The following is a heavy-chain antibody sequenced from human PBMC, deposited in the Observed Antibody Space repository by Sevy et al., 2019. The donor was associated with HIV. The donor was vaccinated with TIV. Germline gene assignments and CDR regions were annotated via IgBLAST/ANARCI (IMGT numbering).Heavy chain of an antibody. CDR3: ATTKDYYDSSGSPFDY. D-gene: IGHD3-22*01. CDR1: GYTLTQLS. CDR2: FDPEDGET. Sequence: ASVTVSCKVSGYTLTQLSMYWVRQAPGKGLEWMGSFDPEDGETLYAQNFQGRVTMTEDTSTDTAYMALSSLRSEDTAIYYCATTKDYYDSSGSPFDYWGQGTLVTVSS. J-gene: IGHJ4*02. V-gene: IGHV1-24*01.